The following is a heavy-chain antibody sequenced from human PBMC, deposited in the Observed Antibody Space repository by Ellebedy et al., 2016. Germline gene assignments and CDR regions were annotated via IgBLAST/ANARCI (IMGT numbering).Heavy chain of an antibody. CDR3: AKAFSSSWYYFDY. CDR2: ISYDGSNK. CDR1: GFTFSSYG. J-gene: IGHJ4*02. V-gene: IGHV3-30*18. D-gene: IGHD6-13*01. Sequence: GESLKISXAASGFTFSSYGMHWVRQAPGKGLEWVAVISYDGSNKYYADSVKGRFTISRDNSKNTLYLQMNSLRAEDTAVYYCAKAFSSSWYYFDYWGQGTLVTVSS.